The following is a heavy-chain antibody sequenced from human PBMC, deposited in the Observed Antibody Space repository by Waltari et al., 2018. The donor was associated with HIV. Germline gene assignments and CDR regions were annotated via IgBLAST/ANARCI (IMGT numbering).Heavy chain of an antibody. CDR2: IKQDGSEK. V-gene: IGHV3-7*04. CDR1: AFTFSSIW. J-gene: IGHJ4*02. Sequence: EVQLVESGGGLVPPGGSLSLSCAASAFTFSSIWMSWVRQAPGKGLECVANIKQDGSEKYYVDSVNGRFTISRDNAENSLYLQMNSLRAEDTAVDYCARGGFYGSGSKVNWGQGTLVTVSS. D-gene: IGHD3-10*01. CDR3: ARGGFYGSGSKVN.